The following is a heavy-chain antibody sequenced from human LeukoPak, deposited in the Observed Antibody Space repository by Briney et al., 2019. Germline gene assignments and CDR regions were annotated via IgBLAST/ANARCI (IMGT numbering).Heavy chain of an antibody. Sequence: SETLSLTCTVSGGSISSSSYYWGWIRQPPGKGLEWIGSIYYSGSTYYNPPLKSRVTISVDTFKTQFSLKLSSVTAADTAVYYCARLTYYDFWSGYYGYFDYWGQGTLVTVSS. CDR3: ARLTYYDFWSGYYGYFDY. J-gene: IGHJ4*02. CDR1: GGSISSSSYY. CDR2: IYYSGST. D-gene: IGHD3-3*01. V-gene: IGHV4-39*01.